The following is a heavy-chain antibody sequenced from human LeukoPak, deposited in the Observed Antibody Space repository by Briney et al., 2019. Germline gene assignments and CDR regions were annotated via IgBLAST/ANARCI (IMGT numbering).Heavy chain of an antibody. J-gene: IGHJ6*03. CDR2: IYTSGST. CDR3: ARGYNWGSPTRNFYYLDV. V-gene: IGHV4-4*07. D-gene: IGHD7-27*01. Sequence: SETLSLTCTVSGGSISSYYWGWIRQPAGKGLEWIGRIYTSGSTNYNPSLKSRVTMSVDTSKNQFSLKLRSVTAADTAVYYCARGYNWGSPTRNFYYLDVWGKGTTVTVSS. CDR1: GGSISSYY.